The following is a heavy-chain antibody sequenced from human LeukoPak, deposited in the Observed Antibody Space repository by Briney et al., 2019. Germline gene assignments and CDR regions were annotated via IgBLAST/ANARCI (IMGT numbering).Heavy chain of an antibody. D-gene: IGHD3-3*01. CDR2: IYPGDSDT. CDR1: GYSFTSYW. J-gene: IGHJ4*02. V-gene: IGHV5-51*01. CDR3: ARHKGDYDFWTGPIGDY. Sequence: GESLKISCNGSGYSFTSYWIGWVRPMPGKGLGWMGIIYPGDSDTRYSPSLQGQVTISADKSISTAYLQWSSLKASDTAMYYCARHKGDYDFWTGPIGDYWGQGTLVTVSS.